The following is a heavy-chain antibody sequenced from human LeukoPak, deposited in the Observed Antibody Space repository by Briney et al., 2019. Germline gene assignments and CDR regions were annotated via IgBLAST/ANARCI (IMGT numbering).Heavy chain of an antibody. CDR2: IYTSGST. CDR3: ARHGHYYYMDV. Sequence: SETLSLTCTVSGGSISSYYWSWIRQPPGKGLEWIGYIYTSGSTNYNPSLKSRVTISVDTSKNQFSLKLSSVTAADTAVYYCARHGHYYYMDVWGEGTTVTVSS. CDR1: GGSISSYY. V-gene: IGHV4-4*09. D-gene: IGHD2-8*01. J-gene: IGHJ6*03.